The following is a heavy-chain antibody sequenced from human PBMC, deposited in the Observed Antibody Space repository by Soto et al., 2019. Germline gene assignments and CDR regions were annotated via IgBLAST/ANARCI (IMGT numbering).Heavy chain of an antibody. CDR3: ARLPRGCNKTSCYYADH. CDR1: GYDFNTNW. Sequence: GESLKISCRGSGYDFNTNWFGWVRQLPGRGLEWVGIMYPGDSDTRYNPSLQGHVTLSVDVTVSTAFLQCRSLETSDTGMYFCARLPRGCNKTSCYYADHWGQGTQVTVSS. J-gene: IGHJ4*02. D-gene: IGHD3-3*01. V-gene: IGHV5-51*01. CDR2: MYPGDSDT.